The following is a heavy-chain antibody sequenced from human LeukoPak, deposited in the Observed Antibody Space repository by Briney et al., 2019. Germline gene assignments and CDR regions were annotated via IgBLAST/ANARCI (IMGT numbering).Heavy chain of an antibody. Sequence: GGSLRLSCAASGFTVSSNYMSWVRQAPGKGLEWVAVISYDGSNKYYADSVKGRVTISRDNSKNTLYLQMNSLRAEDTAVYYCAKAPYSSSWSLGYWGQGTLVTVSS. J-gene: IGHJ4*02. CDR3: AKAPYSSSWSLGY. V-gene: IGHV3-30*18. CDR1: GFTVSSNY. D-gene: IGHD6-13*01. CDR2: ISYDGSNK.